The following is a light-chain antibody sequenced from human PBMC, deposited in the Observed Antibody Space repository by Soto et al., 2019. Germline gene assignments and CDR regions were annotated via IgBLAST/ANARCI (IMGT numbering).Light chain of an antibody. J-gene: IGKJ1*01. CDR2: YTS. Sequence: EIVLTQSPATLSSSPGETATLSCRASQYVGTRLAWYQHKPGQAPRLLIYYTSNRATGIPARFSGSGSGTDFTLTISRLEPEDFAVYYCHQYGSSPATFGQGTKVDIK. CDR1: QYVGTR. V-gene: IGKV3-20*01. CDR3: HQYGSSPAT.